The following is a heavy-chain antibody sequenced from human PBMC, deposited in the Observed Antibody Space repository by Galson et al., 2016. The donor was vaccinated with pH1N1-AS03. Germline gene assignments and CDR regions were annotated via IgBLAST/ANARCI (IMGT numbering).Heavy chain of an antibody. CDR1: GFDFRSYS. V-gene: IGHV3-30-3*01. CDR3: AGEGTGIVRSYRGSLDS. D-gene: IGHD3-10*01. Sequence: SLRLSCAASGFDFRSYSMHWVRQAPGKGLEWGAVIAKDGTTKFDADFVKGRFTISRDNSRNTLYLEMSRLTPEDTAFYYCAGEGTGIVRSYRGSLDSWGQGTLVTVTS. J-gene: IGHJ4*02. CDR2: IAKDGTTK.